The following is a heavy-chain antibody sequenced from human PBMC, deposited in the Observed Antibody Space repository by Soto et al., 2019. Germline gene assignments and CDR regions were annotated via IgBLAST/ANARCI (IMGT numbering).Heavy chain of an antibody. Sequence: SETLSLTCAVFSGSISSHGHAWSWIRQPPGKGLEWIGYIYYSGTAYYNPSLKSRVTISADRSKNQFSLNLSSVTAADTAIFYCARATFGVAVSMDVWGQGATVAVSS. V-gene: IGHV4-30-2*01. J-gene: IGHJ6*02. CDR1: SGSISSHGHA. D-gene: IGHD3-3*01. CDR3: ARATFGVAVSMDV. CDR2: IYYSGTA.